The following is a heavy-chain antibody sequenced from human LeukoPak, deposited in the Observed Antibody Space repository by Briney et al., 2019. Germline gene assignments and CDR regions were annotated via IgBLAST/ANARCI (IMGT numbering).Heavy chain of an antibody. CDR3: ARPMGDGYNYNAFDI. D-gene: IGHD5-24*01. V-gene: IGHV3-48*03. J-gene: IGHJ3*02. CDR1: GFTFSSCE. Sequence: GGSLRLSCAASGFTFSSCEMNWVRQAPGKGLEWVSYISSIGSTIYYADSVKGRLTISRDNAKNSLYLQMNSLRGDDTAVYYCARPMGDGYNYNAFDIWGQGTMVTVSS. CDR2: ISSIGSTI.